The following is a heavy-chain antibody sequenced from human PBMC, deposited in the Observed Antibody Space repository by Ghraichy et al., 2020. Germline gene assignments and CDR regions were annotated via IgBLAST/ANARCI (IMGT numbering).Heavy chain of an antibody. Sequence: ASVKVSCKASGYTFTSYGISWVRQAPGQGLEWMGWISAYNGNTNYAQKLQGRVTMTTDTSTSTAYMELRSLRSDDTTVYYCARTRSSGYNYYYYMDVGGKGTTVTVSS. J-gene: IGHJ6*03. D-gene: IGHD3-22*01. CDR3: ARTRSSGYNYYYYMDV. V-gene: IGHV1-18*04. CDR2: ISAYNGNT. CDR1: GYTFTSYG.